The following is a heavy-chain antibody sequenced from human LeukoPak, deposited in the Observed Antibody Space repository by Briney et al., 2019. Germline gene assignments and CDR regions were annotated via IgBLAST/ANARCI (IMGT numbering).Heavy chain of an antibody. Sequence: SVTLSLTCTVSGGSISSYYWSWIRQPPGKGLEWIGYIYYSGSTNYNPSLKSRVTISVDTSKNQFSLKLSSVTAADTAVYYCARTMVRGVIIPFDYWGQGTLVTVSS. CDR3: ARTMVRGVIIPFDY. CDR1: GGSISSYY. CDR2: IYYSGST. V-gene: IGHV4-59*01. D-gene: IGHD3-10*01. J-gene: IGHJ4*02.